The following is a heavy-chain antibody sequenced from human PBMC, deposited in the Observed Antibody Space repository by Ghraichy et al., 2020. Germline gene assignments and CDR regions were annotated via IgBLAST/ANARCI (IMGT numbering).Heavy chain of an antibody. CDR1: GGTFSSYA. CDR3: ARESVDGKVVAASLDPAQKRYYYYYGMDV. CDR2: IIPIFGTA. Sequence: SVKVSCKASGGTFSSYAISWVRQAPGQGLEWMGGIIPIFGTANYAQKFQGRVTITADESTSTAYMELSSLRSEDTAVYYCARESVDGKVVAASLDPAQKRYYYYYGMDVWGQGITVTVSS. D-gene: IGHD2-15*01. J-gene: IGHJ6*02. V-gene: IGHV1-69*13.